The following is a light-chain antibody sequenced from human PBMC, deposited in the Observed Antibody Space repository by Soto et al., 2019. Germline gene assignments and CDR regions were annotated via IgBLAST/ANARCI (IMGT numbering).Light chain of an antibody. CDR1: SSDVGGYKY. Sequence: QSALTQAACVSECPGRSITIYCTGTSSDVGGYKYVSWYQQHPGKAPKLMIYEVSTRPSGVSNRFSGSKSGNTASLTISGLQAEDEADYYCSSYTSSSSHYVFGTGTKVTVL. CDR2: EVS. V-gene: IGLV2-14*01. CDR3: SSYTSSSSHYV. J-gene: IGLJ1*01.